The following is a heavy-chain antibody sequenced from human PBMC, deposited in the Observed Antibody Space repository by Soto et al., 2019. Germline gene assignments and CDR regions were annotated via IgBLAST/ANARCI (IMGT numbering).Heavy chain of an antibody. D-gene: IGHD2-15*01. Sequence: GGSLRLSCAASGFTFSSYAMSWVRQAPGKGLEWVSAISGSGGSTYYADSVKGRFTISRDNSKNTLYLQMNSLRAEDTAVYYCAKDRRGGPVVAATQSYYYGMDVWGQGTTVTVSS. CDR2: ISGSGGST. J-gene: IGHJ6*02. CDR3: AKDRRGGPVVAATQSYYYGMDV. CDR1: GFTFSSYA. V-gene: IGHV3-23*01.